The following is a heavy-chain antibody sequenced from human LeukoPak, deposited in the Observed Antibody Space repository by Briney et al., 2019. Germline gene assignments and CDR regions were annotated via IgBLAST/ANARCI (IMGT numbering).Heavy chain of an antibody. D-gene: IGHD3-3*01. Sequence: GGFLRLSCAASGFTFSTYVMNWFRQAPGKGLEWVSTISVGAEYIFYADSVKGRFTISRDDSNNALYLQMHSLRAEDTALYYCASGPPFLKYFEYWGQGTLVTVSS. J-gene: IGHJ4*02. CDR3: ASGPPFLKYFEY. CDR2: ISVGAEYI. CDR1: GFTFSTYV. V-gene: IGHV3-23*01.